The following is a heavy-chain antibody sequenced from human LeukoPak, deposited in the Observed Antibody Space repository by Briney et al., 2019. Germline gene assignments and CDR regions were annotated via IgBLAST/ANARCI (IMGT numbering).Heavy chain of an antibody. V-gene: IGHV3-48*01. Sequence: PGGSLRLSXAASGFTFSSYSMNWVRQAPGKGLEWVSYISSSSSTIYYADSVKGRFTISRDNAKNSLYLQMNSLRAEDTAVYYCARDTPYYDILTGHARAFDIWGQGTMVTVSS. CDR2: ISSSSSTI. D-gene: IGHD3-9*01. CDR1: GFTFSSYS. CDR3: ARDTPYYDILTGHARAFDI. J-gene: IGHJ3*02.